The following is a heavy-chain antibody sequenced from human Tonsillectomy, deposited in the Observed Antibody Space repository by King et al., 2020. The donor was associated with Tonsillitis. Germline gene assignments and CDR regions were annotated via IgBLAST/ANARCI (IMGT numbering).Heavy chain of an antibody. D-gene: IGHD1/OR15-1a*01. J-gene: IGHJ6*02. CDR2: ISFDGTNK. Sequence: VQLVESGGGVVQPGRSLRLSCAVSGFTFSSYAMHWVRQAPGKGLEWVAVISFDGTNKYYADSVMGRFTISRDNSKNTLYLQMNSLRAEDTAVYYCVRVLEHLDVWGQGTTVTVSS. CDR1: GFTFSSYA. V-gene: IGHV3-30*04. CDR3: VRVLEHLDV.